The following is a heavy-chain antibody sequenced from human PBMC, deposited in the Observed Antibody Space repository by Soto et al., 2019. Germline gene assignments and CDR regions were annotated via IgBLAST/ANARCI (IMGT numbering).Heavy chain of an antibody. CDR3: ARDVGYHSSGPGVEDAFDI. D-gene: IGHD3-22*01. Sequence: QLQLVQSGAEVKKPGSSVKVSCKASGGTFSSYTISWVRPAPGQGLEWMGRIIPILGIANYVQKFQSSVTSTADKSTSKADMELSSLRSEDTSVYYCARDVGYHSSGPGVEDAFDIWGQGTMVTVS. CDR2: IIPILGIA. J-gene: IGHJ3*02. CDR1: GGTFSSYT. V-gene: IGHV1-69*08.